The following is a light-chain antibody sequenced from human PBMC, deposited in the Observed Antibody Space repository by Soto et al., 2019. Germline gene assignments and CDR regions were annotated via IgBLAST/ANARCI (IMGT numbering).Light chain of an antibody. V-gene: IGKV1-33*01. Sequence: DIQMTQSPSSLSASVGDRVTITCQASQNINNYLNWYQQKPGRAPKLLIYDASNLEAGVPSRFRGSGSGTDFTFTISRLQPEDIATYYCQQCKVAPFTFGGGTKVDI. CDR1: QNINNY. CDR2: DAS. CDR3: QQCKVAPFT. J-gene: IGKJ4*01.